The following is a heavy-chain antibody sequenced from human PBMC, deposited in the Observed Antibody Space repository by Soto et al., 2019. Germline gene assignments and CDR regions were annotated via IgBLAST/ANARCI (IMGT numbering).Heavy chain of an antibody. Sequence: ASVKVSCKASGYTFTGYEINWVRQATGQGLEWMGWMSPNSGLTGYAQKFQGRVTMTRNTSISTAYMELSSLSSDDTAVYYCARTLMGQLVVLEYWGQGTLVTVSS. D-gene: IGHD6-6*01. J-gene: IGHJ4*02. CDR3: ARTLMGQLVVLEY. CDR1: GYTFTGYE. CDR2: MSPNSGLT. V-gene: IGHV1-8*01.